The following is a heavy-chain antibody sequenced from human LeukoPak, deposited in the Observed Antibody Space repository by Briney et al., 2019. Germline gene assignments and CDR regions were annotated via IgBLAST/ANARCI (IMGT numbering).Heavy chain of an antibody. Sequence: QPGGSLRLSCAASGFTFSSYEMNWVRQAPGKGLEWVSYISSSGSTIYYADSVKGRFTISRDNAKNSLYLQMNSLRAEDTAVYYCARDQVVPAARGVYYYYGMDVWGKGTTVTVSS. CDR3: ARDQVVPAARGVYYYYGMDV. D-gene: IGHD2-2*01. V-gene: IGHV3-48*03. CDR2: ISSSGSTI. J-gene: IGHJ6*04. CDR1: GFTFSSYE.